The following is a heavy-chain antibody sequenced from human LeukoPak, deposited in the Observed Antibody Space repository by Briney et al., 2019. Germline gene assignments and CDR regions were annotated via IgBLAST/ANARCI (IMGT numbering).Heavy chain of an antibody. CDR3: ARAGIAVAGTPHAFDI. CDR2: IWYDGGNK. CDR1: GFTFSSYG. D-gene: IGHD6-19*01. J-gene: IGHJ3*02. V-gene: IGHV3-33*01. Sequence: GRSLRLSCAASGFTFSSYGMHWVRQAPGKGLEWVAVIWYDGGNKYYADSVKGRFTISRDNSKNTLYLQMNSLRAEDTAVYYCARAGIAVAGTPHAFDIWGQGTMVTVSS.